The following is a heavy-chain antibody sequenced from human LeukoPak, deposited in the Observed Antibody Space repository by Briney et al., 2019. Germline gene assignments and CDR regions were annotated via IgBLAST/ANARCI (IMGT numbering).Heavy chain of an antibody. CDR1: GWTFRGYY. J-gene: IGHJ4*02. CDR2: INHSGST. D-gene: IGHD5-12*01. Sequence: SETLSLTCAVYGWTFRGYYWSWIRQPPGKGLEWIGEINHSGSTNYNPSLKSRVTISVDTSKNQFSLKLSSVTAADTAVYYCARGTVGGYDWSGGPFDYWGQGTLVTVSS. CDR3: ARGTVGGYDWSGGPFDY. V-gene: IGHV4-34*01.